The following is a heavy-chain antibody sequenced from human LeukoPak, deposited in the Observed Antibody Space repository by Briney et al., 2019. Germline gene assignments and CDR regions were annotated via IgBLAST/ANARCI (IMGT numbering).Heavy chain of an antibody. CDR2: ISAYNGNT. J-gene: IGHJ4*02. Sequence: ASVKVSCKASGYTFTSYGISWVRQAPGQGLEWMGWISAYNGNTNYAQKLQGRVTMPTGTSTSTAYMELRSLRSDDTAVYYCARGGRYQLLIPFDYWGQGTLVTVSS. D-gene: IGHD2-2*01. CDR1: GYTFTSYG. CDR3: ARGGRYQLLIPFDY. V-gene: IGHV1-18*04.